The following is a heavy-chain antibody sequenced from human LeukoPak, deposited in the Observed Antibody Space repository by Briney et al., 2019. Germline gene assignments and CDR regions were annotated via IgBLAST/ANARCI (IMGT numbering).Heavy chain of an antibody. J-gene: IGHJ4*02. Sequence: ASVKVSCKASGYTFTNYGLSWVRQAPGQGLEWMGWISGYNGHTKYAQKVQGRVTMTTDTSTNTAYMELRGLRSDDTAVYYCARGFPSRRNYDGSGYYSYYFDYWGQGTLVTVSS. D-gene: IGHD3-22*01. CDR1: GYTFTNYG. V-gene: IGHV1-18*01. CDR2: ISGYNGHT. CDR3: ARGFPSRRNYDGSGYYSYYFDY.